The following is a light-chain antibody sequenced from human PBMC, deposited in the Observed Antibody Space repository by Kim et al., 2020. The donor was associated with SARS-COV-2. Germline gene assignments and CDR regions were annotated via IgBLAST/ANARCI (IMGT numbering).Light chain of an antibody. V-gene: IGLV1-51*01. CDR1: SSNIGNNY. CDR3: GTWDSRLSAVV. CDR2: DNN. Sequence: QSVLMQPPSVSAAPGQKVTISCSGSSSNIGNNYVSWYQQLPGTAPKLLIYDNNKRPSGIPDRFSGSKSGTSATLGITGLQTGDEADYYCGTWDSRLSAVVFGGGTKLTVL. J-gene: IGLJ2*01.